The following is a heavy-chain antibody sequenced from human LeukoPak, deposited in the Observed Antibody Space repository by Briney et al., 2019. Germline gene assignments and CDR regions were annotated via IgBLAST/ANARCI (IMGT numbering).Heavy chain of an antibody. CDR3: AKDNSGWSRDY. D-gene: IGHD6-19*01. Sequence: QPGGSLRLSCAASGFTFSNAWMSWVRQAPGKGLEWVATIKEDGSVEFYVDSVKGRFTISRDNAKNSLYLQMNSLRDEDTAVYYCAKDNSGWSRDYWGQGTLVTVSS. V-gene: IGHV3-7*05. CDR1: GFTFSNAW. CDR2: IKEDGSVE. J-gene: IGHJ4*02.